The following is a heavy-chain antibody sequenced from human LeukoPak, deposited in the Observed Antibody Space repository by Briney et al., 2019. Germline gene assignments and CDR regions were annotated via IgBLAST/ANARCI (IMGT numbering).Heavy chain of an antibody. Sequence: ASVKVSCKASGYTFTSYYMHWVRQAPGQGLEWMGIINPSGGSTSYAQKFQGRVTITRDTSASTAYMELSSLRSEDTAVYYCARGEQWLAPVDYWGQGTLVTVSS. CDR1: GYTFTSYY. CDR2: INPSGGST. V-gene: IGHV1-46*01. D-gene: IGHD6-19*01. CDR3: ARGEQWLAPVDY. J-gene: IGHJ4*02.